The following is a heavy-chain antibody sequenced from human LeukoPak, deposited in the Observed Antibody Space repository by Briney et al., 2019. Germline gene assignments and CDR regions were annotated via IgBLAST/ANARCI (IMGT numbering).Heavy chain of an antibody. CDR3: ARERRAVAGPDFDY. Sequence: ASVKVSCKASGYTFTDYYMHWVRQAPGQGLEWMGWINPSSGGTNYAQKFQGRVTMTRDTSISTAYMELSRLRSDDTAVYYCARERRAVAGPDFDYWGQGTLVTVSS. D-gene: IGHD6-19*01. J-gene: IGHJ4*02. CDR2: INPSSGGT. V-gene: IGHV1-2*02. CDR1: GYTFTDYY.